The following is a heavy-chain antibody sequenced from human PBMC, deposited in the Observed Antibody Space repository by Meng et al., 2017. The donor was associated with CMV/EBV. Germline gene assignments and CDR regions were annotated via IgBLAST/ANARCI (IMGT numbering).Heavy chain of an antibody. CDR2: ISSSSSTI. D-gene: IGHD4-11*01. CDR1: GFTFSSYS. CDR3: AREGPTGAFDI. J-gene: IGHJ3*02. V-gene: IGHV3-48*04. Sequence: GGSLRLSCAASGFTFSSYSMNWVRQAPGKGLEWVSYISSSSSTIYYADSVKGRFTISRDNAKNSLYLQMNSLGAEDTAVYYCAREGPTGAFDIWGQGTMVTVSS.